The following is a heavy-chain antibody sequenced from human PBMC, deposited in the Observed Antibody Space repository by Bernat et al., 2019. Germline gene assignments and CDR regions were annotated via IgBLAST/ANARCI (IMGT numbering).Heavy chain of an antibody. CDR1: GGSISSYY. CDR3: ARELVGATIQDAFDI. Sequence: VSGGSISSYYWSWIRQPPGKGLEWIGYIYYSGSTNYNPSLKSRVTISVDTSKNQFSLKLSSVTAADTAVYYCARELVGATIQDAFDIWGQGTMV. V-gene: IGHV4-59*01. CDR2: IYYSGST. J-gene: IGHJ3*02. D-gene: IGHD1-26*01.